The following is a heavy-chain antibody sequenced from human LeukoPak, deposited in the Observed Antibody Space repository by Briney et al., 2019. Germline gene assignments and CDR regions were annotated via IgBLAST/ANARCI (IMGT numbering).Heavy chain of an antibody. CDR3: ARHIDWKFDY. CDR1: GFTFSSYW. Sequence: GGSLRLSCAPSGFTFSSYWMTCVRQAPGKGLEWVANIKQDGSEEYYVASLKGRFTISRDNAKNSLYLQMNSLRAEDTAVYYCARHIDWKFDYWGQGTLVTVSS. CDR2: IKQDGSEE. D-gene: IGHD1-1*01. J-gene: IGHJ4*02. V-gene: IGHV3-7*01.